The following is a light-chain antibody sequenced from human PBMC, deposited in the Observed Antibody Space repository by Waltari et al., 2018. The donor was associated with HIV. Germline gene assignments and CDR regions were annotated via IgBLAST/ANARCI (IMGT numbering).Light chain of an antibody. CDR3: SSRDTTGRFWV. CDR1: SLRFYY. V-gene: IGLV3-19*01. J-gene: IGLJ1*01. CDR2: GSN. Sequence: SSELTQDPLVSVAPGQPARITCQGASLRFYYGSGYQQRPGQAPRLLSYGSNNRPSGIPDRFSGSTSGNTMSLTITATRAEDEGDYFCSSRDTTGRFWVFG.